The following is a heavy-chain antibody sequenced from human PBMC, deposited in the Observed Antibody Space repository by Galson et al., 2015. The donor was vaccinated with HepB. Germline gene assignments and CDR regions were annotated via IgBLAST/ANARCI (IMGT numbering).Heavy chain of an antibody. CDR1: GFTFSSYA. V-gene: IGHV3-30*04. D-gene: IGHD3-22*01. J-gene: IGHJ4*02. Sequence: SLRLSCAASGFTFSSYAMHWVRQAPGKGLEWVAVISYDGSNKYYADSVKGRFTISRDNSKNTLYLQMNSLRAEDTAVYYCARDQSYDSSGYYAAFGYWGQGTLVTVSS. CDR3: ARDQSYDSSGYYAAFGY. CDR2: ISYDGSNK.